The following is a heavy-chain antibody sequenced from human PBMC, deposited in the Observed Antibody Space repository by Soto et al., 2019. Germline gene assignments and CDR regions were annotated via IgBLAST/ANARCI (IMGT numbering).Heavy chain of an antibody. CDR2: INADGRTT. CDR3: ATAGQFRLDN. V-gene: IGHV3-74*01. CDR1: GFTFSTYW. J-gene: IGHJ4*02. D-gene: IGHD2-21*01. Sequence: EVQLVESGGGLFQPGGSLRLSCEASGFTFSTYWMHWVRQAPGQGLVWLSRINADGRTTNYADSVRGRFTISRDNAKNTLFLQVNSLRAEDTAVYYCATAGQFRLDNWGQGALVTVAS.